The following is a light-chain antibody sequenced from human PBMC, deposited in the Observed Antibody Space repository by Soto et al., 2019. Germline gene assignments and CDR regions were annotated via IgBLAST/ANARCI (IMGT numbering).Light chain of an antibody. CDR2: NNN. CDR1: SSNIGSNP. J-gene: IGLJ2*01. V-gene: IGLV1-44*01. CDR3: VAWDDSLNGVL. Sequence: QSVLTQPPSASGTPGQRVTISCSGSSSNIGSNPVHWYQQLPGTAPKLLIHNNNQRPSGVPDRLSGSKSGTSASLAISGLQSGDEADYYCVAWDDSLNGVLFGGGTKLTVL.